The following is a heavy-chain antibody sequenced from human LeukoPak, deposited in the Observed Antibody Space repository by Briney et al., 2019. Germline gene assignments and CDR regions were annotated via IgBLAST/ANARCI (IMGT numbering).Heavy chain of an antibody. D-gene: IGHD6-19*01. CDR2: IYPGDSDT. CDR1: GYSFTSYW. Sequence: GESLKISCKGSGYSFTSYWIGWVRQMPGKGLEWMGIIYPGDSDTRYSPSFQGQVTISADKSISTAYLQWSSLKASDTAMYYCARHLGSSGWPYYYGMDVWGQGTTVTVSS. CDR3: ARHLGSSGWPYYYGMDV. J-gene: IGHJ6*02. V-gene: IGHV5-51*01.